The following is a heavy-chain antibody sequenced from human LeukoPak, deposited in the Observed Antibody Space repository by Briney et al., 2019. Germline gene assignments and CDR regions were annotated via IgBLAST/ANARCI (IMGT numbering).Heavy chain of an antibody. D-gene: IGHD5-18*01. CDR1: GYTFTSYG. Sequence: ASVKVSCKASGYTFTSYGISWVRQAPGQGLEWMGWISAYNGNTNYAQKLQGRVTMTTDTSTSTAYMELRSLRSDDTAVYYCARQVRAAMVPSAPALGYWGQGTLVTVSS. CDR3: ARQVRAAMVPSAPALGY. V-gene: IGHV1-18*01. CDR2: ISAYNGNT. J-gene: IGHJ4*02.